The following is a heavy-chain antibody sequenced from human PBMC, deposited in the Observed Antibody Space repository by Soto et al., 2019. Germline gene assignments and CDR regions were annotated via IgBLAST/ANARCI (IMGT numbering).Heavy chain of an antibody. V-gene: IGHV1-69*13. CDR2: IIPIFGTA. J-gene: IGHJ6*02. CDR3: ARGSGAEIQDYYYYGMDV. D-gene: IGHD1-26*01. Sequence: ASVKVSCKASGGTFISYAISWVRQAPGQGLEWMGGIIPIFGTANYAQKFQGRVTITADESTSTAYMELSSLRSEDTAVYYCARGSGAEIQDYYYYGMDVWGQGTTVTVSS. CDR1: GGTFISYA.